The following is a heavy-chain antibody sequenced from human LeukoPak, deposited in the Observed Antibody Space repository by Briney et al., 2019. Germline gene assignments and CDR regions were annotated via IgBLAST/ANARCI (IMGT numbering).Heavy chain of an antibody. D-gene: IGHD3-22*01. CDR1: GFSFSSSW. J-gene: IGHJ4*02. CDR3: VRDWGYDSSGYWQKYFDT. CDR2: INDDETST. Sequence: GGSLRLSCAASGFSFSSSWMHWVRQVPGKGLEWVSRINDDETSTTYAESVKGRFTISRDNAKNTVYLQMNSLRAEDTAVYYCVRDWGYDSSGYWQKYFDTWGQGTLVTVSS. V-gene: IGHV3-74*01.